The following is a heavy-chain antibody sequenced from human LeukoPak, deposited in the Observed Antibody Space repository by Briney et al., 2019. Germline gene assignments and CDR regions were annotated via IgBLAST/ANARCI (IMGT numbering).Heavy chain of an antibody. CDR2: IYPGDSDT. J-gene: IGHJ4*02. Sequence: GESLKISCKGSGYSFTNYWIGWVRQMPGKGLEWMGIIYPGDSDTRYSPSFQGHVTISADKSISTAYLQWSSLKASDTAMYYCARHHRPYYYDSSGYYYFDYWGQGTLVTVSS. CDR3: ARHHRPYYYDSSGYYYFDY. D-gene: IGHD3-22*01. V-gene: IGHV5-51*01. CDR1: GYSFTNYW.